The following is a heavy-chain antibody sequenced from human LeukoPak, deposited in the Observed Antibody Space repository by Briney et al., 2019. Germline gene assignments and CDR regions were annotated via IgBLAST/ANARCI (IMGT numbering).Heavy chain of an antibody. CDR2: IYPGDSDT. CDR1: GYSFTSYW. J-gene: IGHJ3*02. CDR3: ARLTMTTISTQFVDAFDI. V-gene: IGHV5-51*03. D-gene: IGHD4-17*01. Sequence: GESLKISCKVSGYSFTSYWIGWVRQMPGKGLEWMGIIYPGDSDTRYSPSFQGQVTISADKSISTAYLQWRNPKASNTAIYYCARLTMTTISTQFVDAFDIWGQGTMFTVSS.